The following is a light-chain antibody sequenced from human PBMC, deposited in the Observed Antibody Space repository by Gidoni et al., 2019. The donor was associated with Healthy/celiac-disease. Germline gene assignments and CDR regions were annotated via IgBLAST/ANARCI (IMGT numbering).Light chain of an antibody. CDR1: SSNIGNNY. J-gene: IGLJ1*01. V-gene: IGLV1-51*01. CDR2: DNN. CDR3: GTWDSSLSALYV. Sequence: SVLTQPPSVSAAPGQKVTLSCSGSSSNIGNNYVSWYQQLPGTAPKLLIYDNNKRPSGIPDRFSGSKSGTSATLGITGLQTGDEADYYCGTWDSSLSALYVFGTGTKVTVL.